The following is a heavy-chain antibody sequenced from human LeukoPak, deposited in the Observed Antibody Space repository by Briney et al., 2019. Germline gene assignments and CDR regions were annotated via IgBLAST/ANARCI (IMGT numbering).Heavy chain of an antibody. V-gene: IGHV4-39*01. Sequence: SETLSLTCTVSGGSISSSSYSWGWIRQPPGKGLEWIGSIYYSGSTSYNPPLKSRVTISVDTSKNLFSLKLRFVTAADMAVYYCATSTGSSNLGYWGQGTLVTVSS. J-gene: IGHJ4*02. CDR3: ATSTGSSNLGY. CDR2: IYYSGST. CDR1: GGSISSSSYS. D-gene: IGHD6-13*01.